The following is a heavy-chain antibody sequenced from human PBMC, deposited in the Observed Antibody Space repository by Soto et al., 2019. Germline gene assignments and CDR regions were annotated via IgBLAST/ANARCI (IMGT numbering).Heavy chain of an antibody. J-gene: IGHJ5*02. CDR3: AKDSGYYDSSGYFGFDP. D-gene: IGHD3-22*01. CDR2: ISGSGGST. V-gene: IGHV3-23*01. CDR1: GFTFSSYA. Sequence: EVQPLESGGGLVQPGGSLRLSCAASGFTFSSYAMSWVRQAPGKGLEWVSAISGSGGSTYYADSVKGRFTISRDNSKNTLYLQMNSLRAEDTAVYYCAKDSGYYDSSGYFGFDPWGQGTLVTVSS.